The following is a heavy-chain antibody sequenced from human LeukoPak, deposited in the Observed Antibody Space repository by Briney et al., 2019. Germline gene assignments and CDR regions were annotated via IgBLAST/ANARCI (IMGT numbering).Heavy chain of an antibody. Sequence: GGSLRLSCTASGFTLSRYWMSWVRQAPGKGLEWVANIKQDGSVKYYVDSVKGRFTISRDNAKNSLYLQMNSLRAEDTAVYYCARDLLGDGWFDPWGQGTLVTVSS. V-gene: IGHV3-7*01. CDR2: IKQDGSVK. CDR3: ARDLLGDGWFDP. D-gene: IGHD2-21*02. CDR1: GFTLSRYW. J-gene: IGHJ5*02.